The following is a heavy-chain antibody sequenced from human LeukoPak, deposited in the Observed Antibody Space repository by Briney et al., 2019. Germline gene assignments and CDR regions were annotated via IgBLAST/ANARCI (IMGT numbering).Heavy chain of an antibody. D-gene: IGHD2-8*01. V-gene: IGHV3-15*01. Sequence: PGGSLRLSCAASGFTFSNYAMSWVRQAPGKGLEWVGRIKSKTDGGTTDYAAPVKGKFTMSRDDSKNTLYLQMNSLKTEDTAVYYCTTSACTNGVCYTSVNYWGQGTLVTVSS. CDR1: GFTFSNYA. CDR2: IKSKTDGGTT. CDR3: TTSACTNGVCYTSVNY. J-gene: IGHJ4*02.